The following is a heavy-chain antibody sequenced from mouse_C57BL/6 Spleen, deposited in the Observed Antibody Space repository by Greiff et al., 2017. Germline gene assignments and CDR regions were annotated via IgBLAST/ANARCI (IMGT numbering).Heavy chain of an antibody. D-gene: IGHD2-2*01. CDR2: INPSNGGT. V-gene: IGHV1-53*01. Sequence: VQLQQPGTELVKPGASVTLSCKASGYTFTSYWMHWVKQRPGQGLEWIGNINPSNGGTNYNEKFKSKATLTVDTSSSTAYMQLSSLTSEDSAVYYCARGGYDDAMDDWGQGTSVTVSS. CDR3: ARGGYDDAMDD. J-gene: IGHJ4*01. CDR1: GYTFTSYW.